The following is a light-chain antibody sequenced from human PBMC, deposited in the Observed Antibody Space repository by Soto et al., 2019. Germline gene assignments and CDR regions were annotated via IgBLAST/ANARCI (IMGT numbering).Light chain of an antibody. CDR1: QSVSSN. CDR3: QSYNDWPFT. Sequence: EIVMTQSPATLSVSPGERATLSCRASQSVSSNLAWYQQKPGQAPRLLIYGASTRATGIPARFSGSGSGTDFILTISSLQSEDFAVYYCQSYNDWPFTFGQGTKLEI. CDR2: GAS. V-gene: IGKV3-15*01. J-gene: IGKJ2*01.